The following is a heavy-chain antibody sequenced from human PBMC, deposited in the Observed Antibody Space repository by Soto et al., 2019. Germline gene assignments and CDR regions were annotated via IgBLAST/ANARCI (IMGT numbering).Heavy chain of an antibody. J-gene: IGHJ4*02. V-gene: IGHV1-69*12. CDR3: ARSYDQFGY. D-gene: IGHD5-12*01. Sequence: QVQLVQSGAEVKKPGSSVKVSCKASGGTFSSSWVRQAPGQGLEWMGGFIHIFAIANYAQKFQGRVTITADESTSTVYMELSSLRSEDTAVYYCARSYDQFGYWGQGTLVTVSS. CDR2: FIHIFAIA. CDR1: GGTFSS.